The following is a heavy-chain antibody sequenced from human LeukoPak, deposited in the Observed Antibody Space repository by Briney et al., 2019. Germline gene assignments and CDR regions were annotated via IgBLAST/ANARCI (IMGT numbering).Heavy chain of an antibody. CDR1: GFTFSSYG. V-gene: IGHV3-30*02. J-gene: IGHJ3*02. CDR2: IPYDGSNK. CDR3: AKLGPDYDFWSGYYNKDAFDI. D-gene: IGHD3-3*01. Sequence: GGSLRLSCAASGFTFSSYGMHWVRQAPGKGLEWVAFIPYDGSNKYYADSMKGRFTISKDNSKNTLYLQMNSLRAEDTAVYYCAKLGPDYDFWSGYYNKDAFDIWGQGTMVTVSS.